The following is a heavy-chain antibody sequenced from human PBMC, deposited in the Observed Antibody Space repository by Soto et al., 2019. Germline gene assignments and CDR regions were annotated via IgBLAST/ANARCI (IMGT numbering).Heavy chain of an antibody. Sequence: QVQLVQSGAEVKKPGSSVKVSCKASGGTFSSYAISWVRQAPGQGLEWMGGIIPIFGTANYAQKFQGRVTLPADESTSTAYMDLSSLRSEDTAVYYCARFVVPAAYFDYWGQGTLVTVSS. CDR1: GGTFSSYA. V-gene: IGHV1-69*01. CDR2: IIPIFGTA. J-gene: IGHJ4*02. CDR3: ARFVVPAAYFDY. D-gene: IGHD2-2*01.